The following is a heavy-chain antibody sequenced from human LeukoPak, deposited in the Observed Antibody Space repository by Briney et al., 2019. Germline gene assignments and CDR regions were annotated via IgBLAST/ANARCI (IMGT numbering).Heavy chain of an antibody. D-gene: IGHD2-15*01. Sequence: GGSLRLSCAASGFTFSSYSMNWVRQAPGKGLEWVSTISGSGGSTYYADSVKGRFTISRDNSKNTLYLQMNSLRAEDTAVYYCAKSPRGYCSGGSCYSFDYWGQGTLVTVSS. CDR1: GFTFSSYS. CDR3: AKSPRGYCSGGSCYSFDY. J-gene: IGHJ4*02. CDR2: ISGSGGST. V-gene: IGHV3-23*01.